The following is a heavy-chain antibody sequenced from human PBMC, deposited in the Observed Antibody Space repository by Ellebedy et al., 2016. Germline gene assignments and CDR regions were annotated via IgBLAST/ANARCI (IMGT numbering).Heavy chain of an antibody. Sequence: GGSLRLXXSASGFTFSSYWMHWVRQAPGKGLEWVSRIHGDGRTTTYADSVEGRFTISRDNAKNSLYLQMNSLRAEDTAVYYCARAGADYYDSSGYWNYWGQGTLVTVSS. CDR3: ARAGADYYDSSGYWNY. J-gene: IGHJ4*02. CDR1: GFTFSSYW. D-gene: IGHD3-22*01. V-gene: IGHV3-74*01. CDR2: IHGDGRTT.